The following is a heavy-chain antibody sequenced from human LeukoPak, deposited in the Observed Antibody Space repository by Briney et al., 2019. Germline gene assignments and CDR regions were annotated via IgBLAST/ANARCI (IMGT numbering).Heavy chain of an antibody. CDR1: GYTFTSYY. V-gene: IGHV1-46*01. CDR2: INPSGGST. J-gene: IGHJ5*02. CDR3: ARDSQVGATTSGP. Sequence: ASVKVSCKASGYTFTSYYMHWVRQAPGQGLEWMGIINPSGGSTSYAQKFQGRVTMTRDMSTSTVYMELRSLRSDDTAVYYCARDSQVGATTSGPWGQGTLVTVSS. D-gene: IGHD1-26*01.